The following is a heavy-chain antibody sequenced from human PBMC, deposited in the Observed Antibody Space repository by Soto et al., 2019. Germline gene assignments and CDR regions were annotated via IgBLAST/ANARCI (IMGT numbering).Heavy chain of an antibody. Sequence: DSLTISGKGSGYSFTSYWISWVRQMPGKGLEWMGRIDPSDSYTNYSPSFQGHVTISADKSISTAYLQWSSLKASDTAMYYCARPEAAAGTGYYYYGMDVWGQGTTVTVSS. CDR1: GYSFTSYW. V-gene: IGHV5-10-1*01. J-gene: IGHJ6*02. CDR2: IDPSDSYT. CDR3: ARPEAAAGTGYYYYGMDV. D-gene: IGHD6-13*01.